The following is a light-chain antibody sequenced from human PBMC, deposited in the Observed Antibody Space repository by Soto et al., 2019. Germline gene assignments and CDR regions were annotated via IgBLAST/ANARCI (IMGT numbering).Light chain of an antibody. V-gene: IGKV1-39*01. J-gene: IGKJ3*01. CDR2: TAS. Sequence: DIQMTQSPSSLSASVGDGVTITCRASQSISRYLNWYQQKPGKAPTLLIYTASSLQSGVPSRFSGSGSGTDFTLTINSLQPEDFATYSCQQSYSTPFTFGPGTKVDIK. CDR1: QSISRY. CDR3: QQSYSTPFT.